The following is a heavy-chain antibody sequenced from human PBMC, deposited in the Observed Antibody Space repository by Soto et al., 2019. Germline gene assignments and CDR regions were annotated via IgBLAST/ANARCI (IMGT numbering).Heavy chain of an antibody. D-gene: IGHD3-10*01. CDR3: AHNNYYGSGSVY. Sequence: QITLKESGPTLVKPTQTLTLTCAFSGFSLNTRGVGVGWIRQPPGKALEWLALIYWDNDKRYSPSLKSRLTITKDTPKHHVVLMMTDMDPVDPATYYCAHNNYYGSGSVYWGQGTLVTVSS. CDR1: GFSLNTRGVG. CDR2: IYWDNDK. V-gene: IGHV2-5*02. J-gene: IGHJ4*02.